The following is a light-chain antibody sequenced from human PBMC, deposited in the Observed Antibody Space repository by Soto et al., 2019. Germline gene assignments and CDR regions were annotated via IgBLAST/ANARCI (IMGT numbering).Light chain of an antibody. CDR2: GPS. Sequence: EVVLTQSPGTLSLSPGERATLSCRASQSVRGNYFAWYQQRPGQAPRLLVYGPSVRAASIPDSFRGSGSRTDFTLTINRVEPEDFAVYYCHQFSMSPFTFRPETTLDIK. CDR1: QSVRGNY. CDR3: HQFSMSPFT. V-gene: IGKV3-20*01. J-gene: IGKJ3*01.